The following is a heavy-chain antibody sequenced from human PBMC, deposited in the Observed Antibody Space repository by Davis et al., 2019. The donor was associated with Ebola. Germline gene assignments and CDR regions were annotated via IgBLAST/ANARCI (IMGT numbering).Heavy chain of an antibody. V-gene: IGHV4-34*01. Sequence: MPSETLSLTCAVYGGSFSGYYWSWIRQPPGKGLEWIGEINHSGSTNYNPSLKSRVTISVDTSKNQFSLKLSSVTAADTAVYYCARLRGLRYFDWFRFDYWGQGTTVTVSS. CDR3: ARLRGLRYFDWFRFDY. J-gene: IGHJ4*03. CDR2: INHSGST. D-gene: IGHD3-9*01. CDR1: GGSFSGYY.